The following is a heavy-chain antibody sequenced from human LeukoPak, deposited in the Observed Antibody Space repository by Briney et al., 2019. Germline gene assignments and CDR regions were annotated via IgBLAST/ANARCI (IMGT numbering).Heavy chain of an antibody. CDR1: GGSTSSYY. V-gene: IGHV4-4*07. D-gene: IGHD6-13*01. Sequence: PSETLSLTCTVSGGSTSSYYWSWIRQPAGKGLEWIGRIYTSGSTNYNPSLKSRVTMSVDTSKNQFSLKLSSVTAADTAVYYCASFGSSSDAFDIWGQGTMVTVSS. CDR3: ASFGSSSDAFDI. J-gene: IGHJ3*02. CDR2: IYTSGST.